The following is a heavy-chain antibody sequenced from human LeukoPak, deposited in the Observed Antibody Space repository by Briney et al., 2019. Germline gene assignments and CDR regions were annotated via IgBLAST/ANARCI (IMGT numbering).Heavy chain of an antibody. D-gene: IGHD1-1*01. CDR1: GGSISSYY. CDR2: IYYSGST. CDR3: ARLDGRDAFDI. V-gene: IGHV4-59*01. J-gene: IGHJ3*02. Sequence: SETLSLTCTVSGGSISSYYWSWIRQPPGKGLEWIGYIYYSGSTNYNPSLRSRVTISVDTSKNQFSLKLSSVTAADTAVYYCARLDGRDAFDIWGQGTMVTVSS.